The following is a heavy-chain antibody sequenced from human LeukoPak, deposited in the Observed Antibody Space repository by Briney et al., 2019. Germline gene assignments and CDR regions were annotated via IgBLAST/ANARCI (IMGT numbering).Heavy chain of an antibody. J-gene: IGHJ4*02. V-gene: IGHV3-7*01. CDR3: ARDWGRQLLRNYFDY. Sequence: GGSLRLSCAASGFTFSSYWMSWVRQPPGKGLEWVANIKQDGSEKYYVDSVKGRFTISRDNAKNSLYLQMNSLRAEDTAVYYCARDWGRQLLRNYFDYWGQGTLVTVSS. CDR1: GFTFSSYW. D-gene: IGHD5-12*01. CDR2: IKQDGSEK.